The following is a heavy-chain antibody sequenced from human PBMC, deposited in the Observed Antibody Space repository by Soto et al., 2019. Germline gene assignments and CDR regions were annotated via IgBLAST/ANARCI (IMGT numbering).Heavy chain of an antibody. J-gene: IGHJ6*03. CDR1: GFTFSSYG. V-gene: IGHV3-33*01. Sequence: QVQLVESGGGVVQPGRSLRLSCAASGFTFSSYGMHWVRQAPGKGLEWVAVIWYDGSNKYYADSVKGRFTISRDNSKNTLYLQMNSLRAEDTTVYYCARITEDYCSSTICYEGYYYYYMDVWGKGTTVTVSS. D-gene: IGHD2-2*01. CDR3: ARITEDYCSSTICYEGYYYYYMDV. CDR2: IWYDGSNK.